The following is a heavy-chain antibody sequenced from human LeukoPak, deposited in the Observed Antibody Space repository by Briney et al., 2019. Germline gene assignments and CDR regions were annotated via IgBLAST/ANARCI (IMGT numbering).Heavy chain of an antibody. CDR3: AREGPVKVRYYYGMDV. J-gene: IGHJ6*02. CDR2: IYTSGST. V-gene: IGHV4-4*07. D-gene: IGHD3-16*02. Sequence: SETLSLTCAVYGGSISSYYWSWIRQPAGKGLEWIGRIYTSGSTNYNPSLKSRVTMSVDTSKNQFSLKLSSVTAADTAVYYCAREGPVKVRYYYGMDVWGQGTTVTVSS. CDR1: GGSISSYY.